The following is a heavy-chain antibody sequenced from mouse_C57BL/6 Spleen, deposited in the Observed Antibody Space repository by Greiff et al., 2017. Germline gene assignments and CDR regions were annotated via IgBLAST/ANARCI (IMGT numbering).Heavy chain of an antibody. V-gene: IGHV7-3*01. J-gene: IGHJ1*03. Sequence: EVQRVESGGGLVQPGGSLSLSCAASGFTFPDYYMSWVRQPPGKALEWLGFIRNKANGYTTEYSASVKGRFTISRDNSQSILYLQMSALRAEDSATYYCARNLYYCGSPSFLDDWGTGTTVTVSS. CDR3: ARNLYYCGSPSFLDD. D-gene: IGHD1-1*01. CDR1: GFTFPDYY. CDR2: IRNKANGYTT.